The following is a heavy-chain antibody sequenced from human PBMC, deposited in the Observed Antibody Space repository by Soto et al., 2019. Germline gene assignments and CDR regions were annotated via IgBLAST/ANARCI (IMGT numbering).Heavy chain of an antibody. CDR1: GFTFSSYG. CDR3: AKTRYPFYYFDY. J-gene: IGHJ4*02. CDR2: ISGSGGST. D-gene: IGHD3-3*02. Sequence: GALRLSCAASGFTFSSYGMHWVRQAPGKGLEWASAISGSGGSTYYADSVKGRFTISRDNSKNTLYLQMNSLRAEDTAVYYCAKTRYPFYYFDYWGQGTLVTVSS. V-gene: IGHV3-23*01.